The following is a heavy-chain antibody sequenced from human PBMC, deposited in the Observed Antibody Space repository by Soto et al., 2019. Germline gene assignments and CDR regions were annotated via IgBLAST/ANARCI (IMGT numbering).Heavy chain of an antibody. CDR3: ATRDTGRVY. D-gene: IGHD5-18*01. CDR1: GVSIGSHDW. CDR2: SHQSGNT. J-gene: IGHJ4*02. Sequence: QVQLQESGPGLVKPSGTLSLTCAVSGVSIGSHDWWTWVRQPPGKGLEWIGESHQSGNTNYNSSLESRVTISLDKSKTHFSLHLSSVPVADTVVYYCATRDTGRVYWGQGTLVTVSS. V-gene: IGHV4-4*02.